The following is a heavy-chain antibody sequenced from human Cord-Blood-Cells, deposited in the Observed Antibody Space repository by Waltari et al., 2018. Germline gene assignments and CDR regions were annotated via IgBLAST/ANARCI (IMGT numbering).Heavy chain of an antibody. Sequence: QVQLQESGPGLVKPWETLSLTCTVSGGSISSYHWSWIRQPPGKGLEWIGYIYYSGSTNYNPSLKSRVTISVDTSKNQFSLKLSSVTAADTAVYYCARAPNWFDYWGQGTLVTVSS. V-gene: IGHV4-59*01. CDR2: IYYSGST. D-gene: IGHD7-27*01. CDR1: GGSISSYH. J-gene: IGHJ4*02. CDR3: ARAPNWFDY.